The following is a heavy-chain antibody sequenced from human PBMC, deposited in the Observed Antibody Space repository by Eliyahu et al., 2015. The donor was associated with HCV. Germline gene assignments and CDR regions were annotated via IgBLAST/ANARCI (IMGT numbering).Heavy chain of an antibody. CDR3: ARHDGYSYGYSDY. J-gene: IGHJ4*02. CDR1: GXSISSSSYY. Sequence: QLQLQESGPGLVKPSETLSLTCTVSGXSISSSSYYWGWIRQPPGKGLEWIGSIYYSGSTYYNPSLKSRVTISVDTSKNQFSLKLSSVTAADTAVYYCARHDGYSYGYSDYWGQGTLVTVSS. D-gene: IGHD5-18*01. CDR2: IYYSGST. V-gene: IGHV4-39*01.